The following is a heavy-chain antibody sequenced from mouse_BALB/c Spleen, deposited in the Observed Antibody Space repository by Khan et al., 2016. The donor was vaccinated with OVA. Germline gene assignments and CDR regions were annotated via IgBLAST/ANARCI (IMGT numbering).Heavy chain of an antibody. J-gene: IGHJ1*01. V-gene: IGHV3-1*02. CDR3: ARSGTTVVAYWYFDV. D-gene: IGHD1-1*01. CDR2: IHYSGST. Sequence: EVKLLESGPDLVKPSQSLSLTCTVTGYSITSGYSWHWIRQFPGNKLEWMGYIHYSGSTNYNPSLKSRTSITRDTSKNQFFLQLNSVTTEDTVTYYCARSGTTVVAYWYFDVWGAGTAVTVSS. CDR1: GYSITSGYS.